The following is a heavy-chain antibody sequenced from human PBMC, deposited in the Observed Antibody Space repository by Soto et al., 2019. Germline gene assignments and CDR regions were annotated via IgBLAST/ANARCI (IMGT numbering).Heavy chain of an antibody. V-gene: IGHV3-7*03. J-gene: IGHJ4*02. CDR3: AREGQFAY. CDR2: IKQDGSET. Sequence: GGSLRLSCAASEFIFSSDWMSWVRQAPGGGLEWVANIKQDGSETYYVDSVKGRFTISRDNAKNSLYLQMNTVRAEDTAVYYCAREGQFAYWGQGTLVTVSS. D-gene: IGHD3-10*01. CDR1: EFIFSSDW.